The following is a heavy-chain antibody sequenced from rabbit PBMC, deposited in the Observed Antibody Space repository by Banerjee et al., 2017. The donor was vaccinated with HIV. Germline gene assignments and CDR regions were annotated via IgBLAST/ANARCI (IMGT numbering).Heavy chain of an antibody. CDR1: GIDFSVYYY. J-gene: IGHJ4*01. V-gene: IGHV1S43*01. CDR3: ARGGPSGYGGYGYVPYYFYL. Sequence: QEQLEESGGGLVKPGGTLTLTCKASGIDFSVYYYMCWVRQAPGKGLELIACTYIGTAGSNYASWAKGRFTISRSTSLNTVDLKMTSLTAADTATYFCARGGPSGYGGYGYVPYYFYLWGPGTLVTVS. D-gene: IGHD6-1*01. CDR2: TYIGTAGS.